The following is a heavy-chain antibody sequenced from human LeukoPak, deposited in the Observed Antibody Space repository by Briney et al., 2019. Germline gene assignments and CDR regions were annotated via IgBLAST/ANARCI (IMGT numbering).Heavy chain of an antibody. J-gene: IGHJ3*01. V-gene: IGHV4-59*01. CDR1: GGSISNYY. CDR3: ARRSDYYDILNL. Sequence: SETLSLTCTVSGGSISNYYWTWIRQPPSKGLEWIGYIYYTGSTNYNPSLKSRVTISVDTSKNQFSLKLSSVTAADTAVYYCARRSDYYDILNLWGQGTMVTVSS. CDR2: IYYTGST. D-gene: IGHD3-22*01.